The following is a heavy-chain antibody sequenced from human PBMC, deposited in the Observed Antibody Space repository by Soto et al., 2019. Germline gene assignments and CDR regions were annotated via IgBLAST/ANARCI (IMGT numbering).Heavy chain of an antibody. CDR1: VRSFNGYY. Sequence: SETLSLTCAHYVRSFNGYYCSWIRQPPGKGLERIGYINASGSTYYNPSLKSRVTISVDRSKNQFSLNMTSVTAADTALYYCARHGSYWGPGTMVTVS. J-gene: IGHJ4*02. V-gene: IGHV4-34*01. CDR2: INASGST. CDR3: ARHGSY.